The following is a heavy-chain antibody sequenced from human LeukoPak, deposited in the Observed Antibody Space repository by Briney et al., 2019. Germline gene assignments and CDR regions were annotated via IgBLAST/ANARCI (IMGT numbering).Heavy chain of an antibody. CDR3: ARDWSGDYYGSGTSRWFDC. Sequence: PGGSLRLSCAASGFSFSSYSMNWVRQAPGKGLEWVASISSRSSYIFYADSVRGRLTISRDNAKNSLYLQMNSLRGEDTAVYYCARDWSGDYYGSGTSRWFDCWGQGTLVTVSS. J-gene: IGHJ4*02. D-gene: IGHD3-10*01. CDR1: GFSFSSYS. CDR2: ISSRSSYI. V-gene: IGHV3-21*06.